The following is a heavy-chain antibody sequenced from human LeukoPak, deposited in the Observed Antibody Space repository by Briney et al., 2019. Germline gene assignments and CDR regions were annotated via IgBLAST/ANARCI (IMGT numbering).Heavy chain of an antibody. CDR1: GFTFRSYA. V-gene: IGHV3-48*03. D-gene: IGHD3-10*02. CDR3: AELGITLIGGV. CDR2: ISSSGSTI. Sequence: GGSLRLSCAASGFTFRSYAMNWVRQAPGKGLEWVSYISSSGSTIYYADSVKGRFTISRDNAKNSLYLQMNSLRAEDTAVYYCAELGITLIGGVWGKGTTVTISS. J-gene: IGHJ6*04.